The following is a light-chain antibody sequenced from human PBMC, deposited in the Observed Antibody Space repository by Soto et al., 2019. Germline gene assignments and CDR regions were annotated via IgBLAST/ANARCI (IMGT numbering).Light chain of an antibody. CDR2: GAS. CDR3: QQYNNWPRVT. CDR1: QRASRH. V-gene: IGKV3-15*01. Sequence: EIFMSESHATLSVSIWEISTLSCRASQRASRHFAWYPQTHGQAPRLLIYGASTRATGIPARFSGSGSGTEFTLTISSLQSEDFAVSYCQQYNNWPRVTFGQGRRLET. J-gene: IGKJ5*01.